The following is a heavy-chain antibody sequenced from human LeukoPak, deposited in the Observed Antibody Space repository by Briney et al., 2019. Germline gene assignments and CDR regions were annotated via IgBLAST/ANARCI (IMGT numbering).Heavy chain of an antibody. CDR1: GFTFSSYS. J-gene: IGHJ3*02. CDR3: AKDGGIVVVGGVDI. Sequence: PGGSLRLSCAASGFTFSSYSMNWVRQAPGKGLEWVAFIRYDGSNKYYADSVKGRFTISRDNSKNTLYLQMNSLRAEDTAVYYCAKDGGIVVVGGVDIWGQGTMVTVSS. V-gene: IGHV3-30*02. D-gene: IGHD3-22*01. CDR2: IRYDGSNK.